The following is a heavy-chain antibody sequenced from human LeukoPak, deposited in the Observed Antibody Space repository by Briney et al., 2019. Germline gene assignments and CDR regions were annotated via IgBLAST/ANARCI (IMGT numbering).Heavy chain of an antibody. J-gene: IGHJ4*02. CDR2: INPSGGAT. CDR1: GYIFSNYY. Sequence: GASVKVSCKASGYIFSNYYMHWVRQAPGQGLEWMGIINPSGGATTYAQKFQGRVTMTRDTSTSTVYMELSSLRSDDTAVYFCVRGVRQLGAYWGQGTLVTVSS. CDR3: VRGVRQLGAY. D-gene: IGHD6-6*01. V-gene: IGHV1-46*01.